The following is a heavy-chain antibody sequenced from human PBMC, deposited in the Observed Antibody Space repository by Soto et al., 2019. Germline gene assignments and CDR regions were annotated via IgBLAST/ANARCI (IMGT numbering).Heavy chain of an antibody. J-gene: IGHJ6*02. Sequence: GGSLRLSCAASGFTFSTYAFNWVRQAPGKGLEWVSSISVIGDHAFYADSVKGRFTISRDNARNSLFLELTSLRVDDTAVYFCARDSKNRQEGMDVWGQGTTVTVSS. CDR3: ARDSKNRQEGMDV. V-gene: IGHV3-21*01. CDR1: GFTFSTYA. CDR2: ISVIGDHA. D-gene: IGHD4-4*01.